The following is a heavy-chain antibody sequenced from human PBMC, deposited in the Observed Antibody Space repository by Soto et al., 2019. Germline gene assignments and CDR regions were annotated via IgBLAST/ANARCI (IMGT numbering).Heavy chain of an antibody. D-gene: IGHD6-13*01. CDR2: ISGSGGST. CDR3: AKAWGRLQLVPDAFDI. Sequence: EVQLLESGGGLVQPGGSLRLSCAASGFTFSSYAMSWVRQAPGKGLEWVSAISGSGGSTYYADSVKGRFTISRDNSKNTLYLQMNSLRAEDTAVYYCAKAWGRLQLVPDAFDIWGQGTMVTVSS. CDR1: GFTFSSYA. J-gene: IGHJ3*02. V-gene: IGHV3-23*01.